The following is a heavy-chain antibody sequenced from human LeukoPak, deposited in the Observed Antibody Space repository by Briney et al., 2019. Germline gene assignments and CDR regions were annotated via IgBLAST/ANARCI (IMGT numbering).Heavy chain of an antibody. D-gene: IGHD3-22*01. J-gene: IGHJ4*02. Sequence: GGSLRLSCAASGFTFSSYSMNWVRQAPGKGLEWVSYISSSRSTIYYADSVKGRFTISRDNAKNSLYLQMNSLRAEDTAVYYCARDRPLRYYYDSSGYIDYWGQGTLVTVSS. CDR3: ARDRPLRYYYDSSGYIDY. CDR1: GFTFSSYS. CDR2: ISSSRSTI. V-gene: IGHV3-48*01.